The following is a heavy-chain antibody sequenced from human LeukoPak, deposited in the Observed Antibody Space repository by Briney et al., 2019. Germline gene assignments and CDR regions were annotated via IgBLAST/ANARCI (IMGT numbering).Heavy chain of an antibody. CDR2: ISYDGSNK. D-gene: IGHD3-9*01. Sequence: GGSLRLSCAASGFTFSSYGMHWVRQAPGKGLEWVAVISYDGSNKYYADSVKGRFTISRDNSKNTLYLQMNSLRAEDTAVYYCAKDAIDYDILTGIDYWGQGTPVTVSS. V-gene: IGHV3-30*18. J-gene: IGHJ4*02. CDR1: GFTFSSYG. CDR3: AKDAIDYDILTGIDY.